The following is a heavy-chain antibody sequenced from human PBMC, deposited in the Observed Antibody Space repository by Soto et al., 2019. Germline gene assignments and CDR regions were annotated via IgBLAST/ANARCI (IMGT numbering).Heavy chain of an antibody. Sequence: PWESLKISCKGSGYSFTSYWISWVRQMPGKGLEWMGRIDPSDSYTNYSPSFQGHVTISADKSISTAYLQWSSLKASDTAMYYCARYYYDSSGLEAGYYYGMDVWGQGTTVTVSS. D-gene: IGHD3-22*01. V-gene: IGHV5-10-1*01. J-gene: IGHJ6*02. CDR3: ARYYYDSSGLEAGYYYGMDV. CDR2: IDPSDSYT. CDR1: GYSFTSYW.